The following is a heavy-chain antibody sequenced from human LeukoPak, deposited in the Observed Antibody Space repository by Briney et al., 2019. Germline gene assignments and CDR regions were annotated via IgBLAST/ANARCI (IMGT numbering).Heavy chain of an antibody. V-gene: IGHV4-4*02. CDR2: IYHSGST. Sequence: SETLSLTCAVSGGSISSSNWWSWVRQPPGKGLEWIGEIYHSGSTNYNPSLKSRVTISVDTSKNQFSLKLSSVTAADTAVYYCARVDMVEYYFDYWGQGTLVTVSS. CDR1: GGSISSSNW. CDR3: ARVDMVEYYFDY. J-gene: IGHJ4*02. D-gene: IGHD5-12*01.